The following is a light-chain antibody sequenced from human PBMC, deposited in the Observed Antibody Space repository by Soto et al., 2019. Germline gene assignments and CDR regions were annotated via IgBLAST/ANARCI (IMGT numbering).Light chain of an antibody. V-gene: IGLV2-23*02. Sequence: QSALTQPASVSASPGQSITISCTGTSSDVGGSNFVSWYQQHPGKPPKLIIYDVATRPSGVSNRFSGSKSGNTASLTISGLQAEDEADYYCCAYAGSGTVVFGGGTQLTVL. J-gene: IGLJ3*02. CDR2: DVA. CDR1: SSDVGGSNF. CDR3: CAYAGSGTVV.